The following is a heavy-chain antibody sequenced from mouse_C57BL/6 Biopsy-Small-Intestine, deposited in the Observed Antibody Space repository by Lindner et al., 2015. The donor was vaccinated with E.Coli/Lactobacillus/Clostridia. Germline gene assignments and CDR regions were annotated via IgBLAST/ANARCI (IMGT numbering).Heavy chain of an antibody. CDR1: GYTFSSYV. Sequence: VQLQESGPELVKPGASVKMSCKVSGYTFSSYVMHWVKQKPGQGLEWIGYINPYNDGTKYNEKFKGKATLTSDKSSSTAYMELSSLTSEDSAVYYCARGNDYDEGFAYWGQGTLVTVSA. V-gene: IGHV1-14*01. CDR2: INPYNDGT. D-gene: IGHD2-4*01. CDR3: ARGNDYDEGFAY. J-gene: IGHJ3*01.